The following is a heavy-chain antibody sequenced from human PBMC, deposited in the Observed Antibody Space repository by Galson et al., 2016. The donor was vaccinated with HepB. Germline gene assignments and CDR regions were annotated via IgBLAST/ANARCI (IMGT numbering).Heavy chain of an antibody. CDR2: ISGYNGRT. CDR3: ARDPWLDSDSNRWYWARGQGDSGY. V-gene: IGHV1-18*01. J-gene: IGHJ4*02. Sequence: SVKVSCKASGYTFSNYAITWLRQAPGQGLEWVGWISGYNGRTDYAQKLQGRVTMTTDTSTNTAYMELRSLRSDDTAVYFCARDPWLDSDSNRWYWARGQGDSGYRGQGTLVTVS. D-gene: IGHD3-22*01. CDR1: GYTFSNYA.